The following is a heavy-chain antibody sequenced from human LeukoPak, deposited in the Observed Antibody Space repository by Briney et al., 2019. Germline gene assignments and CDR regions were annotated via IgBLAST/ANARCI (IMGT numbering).Heavy chain of an antibody. CDR1: RDSISSFH. V-gene: IGHV4-4*07. Sequence: SETLSLTSTVPRDSISSFHWSWIRQPAGKGLEWIGRIYTSGSTNYNPSLKSRVTMSVDTSKNQLSLKLNSVTAADTAVYYCAKSNGYGLIDIWGQGTMVTVSS. CDR3: AKSNGYGLIDI. J-gene: IGHJ3*02. D-gene: IGHD3-22*01. CDR2: IYTSGST.